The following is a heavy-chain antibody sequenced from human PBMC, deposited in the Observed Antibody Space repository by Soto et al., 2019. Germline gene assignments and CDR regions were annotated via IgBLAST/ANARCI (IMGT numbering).Heavy chain of an antibody. CDR1: SGSFSGYY. CDR2: INHSGSS. D-gene: IGHD6-6*01. J-gene: IGHJ6*03. Sequence: SETLSLTCAVYSGSFSGYYWSWIRQPPGKGLEWIGGINHSGSSNYNPSLKSRVTISVDTSKNQFSLKLSSVTAADTAVYYCARGVGTESSSRWGDSYYYYMDVWGKGTTVTVSS. CDR3: ARGVGTESSSRWGDSYYYYMDV. V-gene: IGHV4-34*01.